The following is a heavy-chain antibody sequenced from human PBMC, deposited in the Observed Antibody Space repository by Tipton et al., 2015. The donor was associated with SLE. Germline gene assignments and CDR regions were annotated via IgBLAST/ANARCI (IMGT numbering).Heavy chain of an antibody. CDR3: ARENVAADGALDV. CDR1: GGSITSSGFY. D-gene: IGHD6-13*01. CDR2: IDYMGRH. V-gene: IGHV4-39*07. J-gene: IGHJ3*01. Sequence: TLSLTCTVSGGSITSSGFYWGWFRQPPGKGLEWIGSIDYMGRHYYTPSLKSQVTISVDTSKNQFSLTVNSVTAADTAVYYCARENVAADGALDVWGQGTMVTVSS.